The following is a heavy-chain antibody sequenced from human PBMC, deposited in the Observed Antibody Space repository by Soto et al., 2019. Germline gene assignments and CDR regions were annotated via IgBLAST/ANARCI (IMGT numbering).Heavy chain of an antibody. V-gene: IGHV4-34*01. J-gene: IGHJ4*02. CDR3: ARSGIAASGPLPFAY. CDR2: INHSGST. D-gene: IGHD6-13*01. Sequence: QVQLQQWGAGLLKPSETLSLTCAVYGGSFSGYYWSWIRQPPGKGLEWIGEINHSGSTNSNPSLKSRVPISVDTSKNQSALKLSSVTAADTAVDYCARSGIAASGPLPFAYWGQGTLVTVSS. CDR1: GGSFSGYY.